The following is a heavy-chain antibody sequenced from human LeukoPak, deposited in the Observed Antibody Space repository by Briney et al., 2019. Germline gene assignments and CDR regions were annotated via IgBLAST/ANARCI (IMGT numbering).Heavy chain of an antibody. CDR2: IFHNGNT. J-gene: IGHJ4*02. Sequence: SETLSLTCTVSGYPISSDYYWGWIRQPPGKGLEWIGNIFHNGNTYYNPSLKSRVTISVDTSKNQFSLNLSSVTAADTAVYFCARDEGSSYPFDYWGQGTLVTVSS. V-gene: IGHV4-38-2*02. CDR1: GYPISSDYY. D-gene: IGHD2-2*01. CDR3: ARDEGSSYPFDY.